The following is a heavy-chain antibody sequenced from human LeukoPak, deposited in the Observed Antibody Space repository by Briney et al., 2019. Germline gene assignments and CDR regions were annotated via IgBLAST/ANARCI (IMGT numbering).Heavy chain of an antibody. CDR1: GFTFTSYY. D-gene: IGHD3-9*01. V-gene: IGHV1-46*01. J-gene: IGHJ6*03. CDR2: INPSGGST. Sequence: ASVKVSCKASGFTFTSYYMHWVRQAPGQGLEWMGMINPSGGSTSYAQKLQGRVTMTRDMSTTTVYMELRSLRSDDTAVYYCARDPLRNVDWLGVDYYMDVWGKGTTVTVSS. CDR3: ARDPLRNVDWLGVDYYMDV.